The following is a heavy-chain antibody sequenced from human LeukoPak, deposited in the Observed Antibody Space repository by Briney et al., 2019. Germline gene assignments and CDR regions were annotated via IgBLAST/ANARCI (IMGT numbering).Heavy chain of an antibody. J-gene: IGHJ4*02. CDR2: IYSGGST. CDR3: ARDNGYKDY. Sequence: GGSLRLSCAASEFSVGSNYMTWVRQAPGKGLEWVSLIYSGGSTYYADSVKGRFTISRDNAKNSLYLQMNSLRAEDTAVYYCARDNGYKDYWGQGTLVTVSS. D-gene: IGHD5-24*01. V-gene: IGHV3-66*01. CDR1: EFSVGSNY.